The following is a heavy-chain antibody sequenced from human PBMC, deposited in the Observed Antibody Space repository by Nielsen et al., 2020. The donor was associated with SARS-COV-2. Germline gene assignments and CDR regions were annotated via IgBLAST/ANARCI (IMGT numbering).Heavy chain of an antibody. CDR1: GYRFTKYP. J-gene: IGHJ6*02. CDR2: IDTNVGKP. D-gene: IGHD3-10*01. V-gene: IGHV7-4-1*02. CDR3: ARDSYGSVGTVSHGTDV. Sequence: ASVKVSCKASGYRFTKYPLNWVRQAPGQGLEWMGWIDTNVGKPTYAQAFSGRFVFSLDTSVSTAFLQIISLKAADSAVYFCARDSYGSVGTVSHGTDVWGQGTTVTVSS.